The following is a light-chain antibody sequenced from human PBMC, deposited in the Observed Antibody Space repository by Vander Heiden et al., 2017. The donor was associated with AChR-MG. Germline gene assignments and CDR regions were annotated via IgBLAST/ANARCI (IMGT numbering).Light chain of an antibody. CDR2: EDN. CDR3: QSYDDTNHGV. CDR1: GGSIDGNY. Sequence: NSVLTQPHSVSESPGQTVTISCTRTGGSIDGNYVQWYQQRPGSAPTTVIFEDNHRPSGVPDRVSCSIDSSSNSASLIISGLKTEDEADYYCQSYDDTNHGVFGGGTKLTVL. J-gene: IGLJ2*01. V-gene: IGLV6-57*03.